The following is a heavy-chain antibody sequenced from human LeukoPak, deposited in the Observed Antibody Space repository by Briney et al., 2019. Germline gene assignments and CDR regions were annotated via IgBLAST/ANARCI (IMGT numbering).Heavy chain of an antibody. CDR1: GFIVSSNY. CDR3: ARDLRYCSSARCTDFDY. D-gene: IGHD2-2*01. Sequence: GGSLRLSCAASGFIVSSNYMSWVRQAPGMGLEWVAVIYSGGTTYYADSVKGRFTISRDNSKNTVYLQMNSLRSEDTAVYYCARDLRYCSSARCTDFDYWGQGTLVTVSS. V-gene: IGHV3-53*05. CDR2: IYSGGTT. J-gene: IGHJ4*02.